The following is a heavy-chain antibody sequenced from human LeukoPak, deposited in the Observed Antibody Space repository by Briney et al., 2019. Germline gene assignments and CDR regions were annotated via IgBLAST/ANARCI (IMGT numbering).Heavy chain of an antibody. Sequence: VKVSCKTSGGTFNNSAISWVRQAPGQGLEWLGGIMPLFGTADYAQKFQGRVTITKDESTRTVYLELTSLTSDDTAVYYCARDVHGDYGSGWFDPWGQGTLVSVSS. CDR1: GGTFNNSA. CDR2: IMPLFGTA. D-gene: IGHD4-17*01. J-gene: IGHJ5*02. V-gene: IGHV1-69*05. CDR3: ARDVHGDYGSGWFDP.